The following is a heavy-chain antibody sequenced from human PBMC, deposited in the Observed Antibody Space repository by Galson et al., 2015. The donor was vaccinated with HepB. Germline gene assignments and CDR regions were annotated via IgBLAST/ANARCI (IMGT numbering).Heavy chain of an antibody. CDR1: GYTFTSYG. D-gene: IGHD3-3*01. CDR2: ISAYNGNA. V-gene: IGHV1-18*01. J-gene: IGHJ3*02. CDR3: ARDLEWSESDAFDI. Sequence: SVKVSCKASGYTFTSYGISWVRQAPGQGLEWMGWISAYNGNANYAQKLQGRVTMTTDTSTSTAYMELRSLRSDDTAVYYCARDLEWSESDAFDIWGQGTMVTVSS.